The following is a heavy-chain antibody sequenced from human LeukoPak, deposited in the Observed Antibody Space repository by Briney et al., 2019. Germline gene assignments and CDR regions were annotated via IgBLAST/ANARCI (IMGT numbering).Heavy chain of an antibody. J-gene: IGHJ4*02. V-gene: IGHV4-39*01. CDR3: ARHQPTALTTIDY. CDR2: IYYSGST. Sequence: SETLSLTCTVSGGCISLIGYYWGWIRQPPGKGLEWIGTIYYSGSTYYNPSLKSRVTISVDTSKNQFSLKVNSVTAADTAVYFCARHQPTALTTIDYWGQGTLVTVSS. D-gene: IGHD4-11*01. CDR1: GGCISLIGYY.